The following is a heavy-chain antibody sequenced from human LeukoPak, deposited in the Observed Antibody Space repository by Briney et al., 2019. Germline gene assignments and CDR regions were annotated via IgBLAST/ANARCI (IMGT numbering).Heavy chain of an antibody. CDR2: INHSGST. CDR3: ARGEGARDGYNYEGPFYFDY. V-gene: IGHV4-34*01. Sequence: SETLSHTCAVYGGSFSDYYWSWIRQPPGKGLEWIGKINHSGSTNYNPSLKSRVTISVDTSKNQFSLKVSAVTAADTAVYYCARGEGARDGYNYEGPFYFDYWGQATLVTVSS. J-gene: IGHJ4*02. D-gene: IGHD5-24*01. CDR1: GGSFSDYY.